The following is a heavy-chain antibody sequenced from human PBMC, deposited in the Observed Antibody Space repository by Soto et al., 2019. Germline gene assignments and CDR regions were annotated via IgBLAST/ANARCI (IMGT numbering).Heavy chain of an antibody. V-gene: IGHV1-18*01. D-gene: IGHD2-8*01. CDR2: ISPYSGYT. J-gene: IGHJ4*02. CDR3: AREASVLLKAAQPSRFDS. CDR1: GYSFMKYG. Sequence: ASVKVSCKGFGYSFMKYGINWVRQAPGQGLEWVGWISPYSGYTHSAQKFHGRLTLTTDTAASTAYMELRILRSADTALYYCAREASVLLKAAQPSRFDSWGQGTLVTVSS.